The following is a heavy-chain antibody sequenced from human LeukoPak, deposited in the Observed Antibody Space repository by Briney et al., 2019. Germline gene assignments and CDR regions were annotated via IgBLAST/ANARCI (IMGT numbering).Heavy chain of an antibody. D-gene: IGHD4-17*01. CDR1: GGSISSYY. CDR2: IYYSGST. V-gene: IGHV4-59*01. CDR3: ARATVTLFDY. J-gene: IGHJ4*02. Sequence: SETLSLTCTVSGGSISSYYWSWIRQPPGKGLEWIGYIYYSGSTNYNPSLKSRVTISVDTSKNHFSLKLSSVTAADTAVYCCARATVTLFDYWGQGTLVTVSS.